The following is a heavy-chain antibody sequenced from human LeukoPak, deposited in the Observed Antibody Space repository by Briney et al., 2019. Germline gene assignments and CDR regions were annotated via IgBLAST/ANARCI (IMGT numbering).Heavy chain of an antibody. V-gene: IGHV1-8*03. J-gene: IGHJ4*02. D-gene: IGHD6-25*01. CDR2: MNPNNGDS. CDR1: GYTFTIYH. Sequence: ASVTVSCKASGYTFTIYHINWVRQATGQGLEWMGWMNPNNGDSGYAQKFQGRVTITSDTSISPSYMELRSLRSDDTAVYVCARTTSFTASGYDYWGQGTLVSVSS. CDR3: ARTTSFTASGYDY.